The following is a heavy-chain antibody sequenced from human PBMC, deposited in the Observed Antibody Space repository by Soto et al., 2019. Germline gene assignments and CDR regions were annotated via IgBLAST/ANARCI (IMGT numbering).Heavy chain of an antibody. J-gene: IGHJ4*02. CDR3: VKDGDKAAIFPYFDH. CDR1: GYTFTGHY. CDR2: INPSTGGT. V-gene: IGHV1-2*02. Sequence: QVQLVQSGAEVKKPGASVKVSCKASGYTFTGHYLHWVRQAPGRGLEWMGWINPSTGGTNFAQKFQGRVTMTSDTSIRTVYLELSSLRSDDTAVYYCVKDGDKAAIFPYFDHWGQGTLVTVSS. D-gene: IGHD6-13*01.